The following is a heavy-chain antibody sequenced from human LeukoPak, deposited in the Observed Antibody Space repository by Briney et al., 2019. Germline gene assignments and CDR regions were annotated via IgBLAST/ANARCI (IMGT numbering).Heavy chain of an antibody. Sequence: PGGSLRLSCAASGFSFSSYSMNWVRQAPGKGLEWVSSISSGSTYIYYADSVKGRFTISRDNAKNSLYLQVSTLRAEDTAVYYCAREISSSTSFDCWGQGTLVTVSS. CDR1: GFSFSSYS. D-gene: IGHD2-2*01. V-gene: IGHV3-21*01. J-gene: IGHJ4*02. CDR2: ISSGSTYI. CDR3: AREISSSTSFDC.